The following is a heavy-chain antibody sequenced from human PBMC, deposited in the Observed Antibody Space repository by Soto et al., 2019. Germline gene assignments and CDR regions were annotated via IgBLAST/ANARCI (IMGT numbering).Heavy chain of an antibody. J-gene: IGHJ4*02. Sequence: ASVKVSCKASGYSFTSYGISWVRQAPGQGPEWMGWISGHNGNTNHPQSLQGRVTMTTDTSRNTGYMELRSLTSDDTAVYFCATEPIYYNDGSGYYPLGHWGQGTLVTVSS. CDR3: ATEPIYYNDGSGYYPLGH. V-gene: IGHV1-18*04. CDR2: ISGHNGNT. D-gene: IGHD3-22*01. CDR1: GYSFTSYG.